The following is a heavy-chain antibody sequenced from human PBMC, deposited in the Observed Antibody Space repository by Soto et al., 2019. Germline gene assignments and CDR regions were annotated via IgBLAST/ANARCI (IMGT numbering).Heavy chain of an antibody. J-gene: IGHJ5*02. Sequence: PGESLKISCKASGYTFNTYWIAWVRQMPGKDLEWMGLIYPGVFDTRYIPSFQGQVTILADNSTSTSYLEWIILKASVPALFFFARHGFNQQLVLDKFRFDPWGQGTQVTVSS. CDR1: GYTFNTYW. V-gene: IGHV5-51*01. CDR3: ARHGFNQQLVLDKFRFDP. D-gene: IGHD3-3*01. CDR2: IYPGVFDT.